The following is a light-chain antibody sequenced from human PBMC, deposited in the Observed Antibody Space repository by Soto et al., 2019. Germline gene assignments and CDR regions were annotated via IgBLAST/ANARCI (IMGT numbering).Light chain of an antibody. CDR1: SSDVGGYKY. J-gene: IGLJ1*01. Sequence: VLTQPASVSGSPGQSIAISCTGTSSDVGGYKYVSWYQHYPGKAPKLMIYDVSNRPSGVSDRFSGSKSGNTASLTISGLQSEDEADYYCSSYTSSSSYVFGTGTKVTVL. CDR3: SSYTSSSSYV. V-gene: IGLV2-14*03. CDR2: DVS.